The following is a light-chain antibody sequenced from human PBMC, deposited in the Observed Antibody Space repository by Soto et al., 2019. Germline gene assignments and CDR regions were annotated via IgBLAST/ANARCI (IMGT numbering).Light chain of an antibody. J-gene: IGLJ1*01. CDR2: ANS. V-gene: IGLV1-40*01. CDR3: QSYDSSLSGHV. CDR1: SSNIGAGYD. Sequence: QSVLTQPPSVSGAPGQRVTISCTGSSSNIGAGYDVHWYQQLPGTAPKLLIYANSNRPSGVPDRFSGSKSGTSASLAITGFQAEDEADYYCQSYDSSLSGHVFGIGTKLTVL.